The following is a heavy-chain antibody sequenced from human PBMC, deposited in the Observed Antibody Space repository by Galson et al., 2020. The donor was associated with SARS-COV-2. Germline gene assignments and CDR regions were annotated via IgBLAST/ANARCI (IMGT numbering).Heavy chain of an antibody. D-gene: IGHD2-2*01. V-gene: IGHV3-74*01. CDR2: TKSDGGSI. CDR1: GFTLSSYW. CDR3: ARGIYCSSTSCRGGYYGMEV. J-gene: IGHJ6*02. Sequence: GGSLRLSCAARGFTLSSYWMHWVRQTPGKGLVWVSRTKSDGGSITYADSVKGRFTISRDNAKNTLYLQMNSLGAEDTAVYYCARGIYCSSTSCRGGYYGMEVWSQGTTVNVSS.